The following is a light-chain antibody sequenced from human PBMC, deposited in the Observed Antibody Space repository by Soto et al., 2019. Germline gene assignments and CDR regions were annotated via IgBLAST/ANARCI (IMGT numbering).Light chain of an antibody. J-gene: IGKJ1*01. CDR3: QQRSNWPPT. V-gene: IGKV3D-20*02. Sequence: EIVLTQSPGTLSLSPGERATLSCRASQSVSSSYLAWYQQKPGQAPRLLIFAASSRASGIPDRFSGSGSGTEFTLTISSLQSEDSAVYYCQQRSNWPPTFGQGTKVDI. CDR1: QSVSSSY. CDR2: AAS.